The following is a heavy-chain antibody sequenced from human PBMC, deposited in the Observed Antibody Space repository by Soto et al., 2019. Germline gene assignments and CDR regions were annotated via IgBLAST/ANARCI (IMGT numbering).Heavy chain of an antibody. V-gene: IGHV6-1*01. Sequence: PSQTLSLTCAISGDSVSSNSAAWNWIRQSPSRDLEWLGRTYYRSKWYNDYAVSVKSRITINPDTSKNQFSLQLNSVTPEDTAVYYCAREEAARRYYYYGMDVWGQGTTITVSS. CDR1: GDSVSSNSAA. CDR2: TYYRSKWYN. D-gene: IGHD6-6*01. J-gene: IGHJ6*02. CDR3: AREEAARRYYYYGMDV.